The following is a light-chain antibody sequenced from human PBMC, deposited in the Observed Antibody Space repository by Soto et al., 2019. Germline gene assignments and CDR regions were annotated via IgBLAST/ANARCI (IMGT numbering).Light chain of an antibody. Sequence: QTVVTQEPSLTVPPGGTVSLTCASSTGTVTSGYFPSWFQKKPGQAPRALIYSTSNRHSWTPARFSGSRLGGKAALTLSAVQPEDEADYYCLLYYGDVNWVFGGGTKVTVL. CDR3: LLYYGDVNWV. CDR2: STS. J-gene: IGLJ3*02. V-gene: IGLV7-43*01. CDR1: TGTVTSGYF.